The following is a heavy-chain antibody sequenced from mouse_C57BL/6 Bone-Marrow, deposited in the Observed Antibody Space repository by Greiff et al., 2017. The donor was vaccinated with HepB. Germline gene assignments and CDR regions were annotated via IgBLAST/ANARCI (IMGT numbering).Heavy chain of an antibody. V-gene: IGHV1-19*01. CDR2: INPYNGGT. D-gene: IGHD1-1*01. CDR3: ARSLITTVVYWYFDV. Sequence: VQLQQSGPVLVKPGASVKMSCKASGYKFTDYYMNWVKQSHGKSLEWIGVINPYNGGTSYNQKFKGKATLTVDKSSSTAYMELNSLTSEDSAVYYCARSLITTVVYWYFDVWGTGTTVTVSS. CDR1: GYKFTDYY. J-gene: IGHJ1*03.